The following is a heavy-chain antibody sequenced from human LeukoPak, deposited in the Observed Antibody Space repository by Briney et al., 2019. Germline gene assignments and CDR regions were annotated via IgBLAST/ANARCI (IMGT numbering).Heavy chain of an antibody. D-gene: IGHD1-20*01. CDR1: GFTFSSYA. Sequence: GGSLRFSCAASGFTFSSYAMSWVRQAPGKGLNWVSAISGSGGSTYYADSVKGRFTISRDNAKNSLYLQMNSLRAEDTAVYYCARDEYNWNVDAFDIWGQGTVVTVSS. J-gene: IGHJ3*02. CDR3: ARDEYNWNVDAFDI. CDR2: ISGSGGST. V-gene: IGHV3-23*01.